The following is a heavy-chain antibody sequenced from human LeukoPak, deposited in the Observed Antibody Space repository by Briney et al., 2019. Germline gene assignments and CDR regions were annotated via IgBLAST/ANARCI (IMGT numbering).Heavy chain of an antibody. CDR3: ASPRRYDFWSGYEGGAFDI. Sequence: GESLKISCKGSGYSFTSYWIGWVRQMPGEGLEWMGIIYPGDSDTRYSPSFQGQVTISADKSISTAYLQWSSLKASDTAMYYCASPRRYDFWSGYEGGAFDIWGQGTMVTVSS. V-gene: IGHV5-51*01. J-gene: IGHJ3*02. CDR1: GYSFTSYW. D-gene: IGHD3-3*01. CDR2: IYPGDSDT.